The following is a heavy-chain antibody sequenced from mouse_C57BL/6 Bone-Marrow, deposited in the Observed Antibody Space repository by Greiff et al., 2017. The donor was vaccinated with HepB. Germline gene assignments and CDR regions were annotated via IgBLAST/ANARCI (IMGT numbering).Heavy chain of an antibody. Sequence: EVHLVESGPGLVKPSQSLSLTCSVTGYSITSGYYWNWIRQFPGNKLEWMGYISYDGSNNYNPSLKNRISITRDTSKNQFFLKLNSVTTEDTATYYCARRGYYRDYWGQGTTLTVSS. V-gene: IGHV3-6*01. CDR3: ARRGYYRDY. D-gene: IGHD2-14*01. CDR2: ISYDGSN. CDR1: GYSITSGYY. J-gene: IGHJ2*01.